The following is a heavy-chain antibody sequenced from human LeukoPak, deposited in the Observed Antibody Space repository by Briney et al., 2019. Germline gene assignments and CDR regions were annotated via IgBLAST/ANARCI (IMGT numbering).Heavy chain of an antibody. Sequence: ASVKVSCKASGYTFTNYDISWVRQAPGQGLEWMGGIIPIFGTANYAQKFQGRVTITADESTSTAYMELSSLRSEDTAVYYCARDRSSWTTYYYYYMDVWGKGTTVTVSS. D-gene: IGHD6-13*01. CDR3: ARDRSSWTTYYYYYMDV. CDR1: GYTFTNYD. CDR2: IIPIFGTA. V-gene: IGHV1-69*13. J-gene: IGHJ6*03.